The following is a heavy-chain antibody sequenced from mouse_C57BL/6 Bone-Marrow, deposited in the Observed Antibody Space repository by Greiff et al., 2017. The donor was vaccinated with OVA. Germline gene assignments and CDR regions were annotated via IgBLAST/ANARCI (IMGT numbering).Heavy chain of an antibody. J-gene: IGHJ3*01. CDR2: IYPRSGNT. CDR3: ARSVITTVAPFAY. Sequence: VQLQESGAELARPGASVKLSCKASGYTFTSYGISWVKQRTGQGLEWIGEIYPRSGNTYYNEKFKGKATLTADKSSRQAYMELRSLSSEDSAVYFCARSVITTVAPFAYWGQGTLVTVSA. D-gene: IGHD1-1*01. CDR1: GYTFTSYG. V-gene: IGHV1-81*01.